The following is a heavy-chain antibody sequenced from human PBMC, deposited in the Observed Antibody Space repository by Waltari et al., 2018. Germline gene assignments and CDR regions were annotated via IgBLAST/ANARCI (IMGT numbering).Heavy chain of an antibody. CDR1: GGSISSGSYY. J-gene: IGHJ6*02. D-gene: IGHD3-10*01. V-gene: IGHV4-61*02. Sequence: QVQLQESGPGLVKPSQTLSLTCTVSGGSISSGSYYWSWIRQPAGKGLEWIGRIYTRGSTNYNPSLKSRVTIAVDTSKNQFSLKLSSVTAADTAVYYCARVPGGVYGMDVWGQGTTVTVSS. CDR2: IYTRGST. CDR3: ARVPGGVYGMDV.